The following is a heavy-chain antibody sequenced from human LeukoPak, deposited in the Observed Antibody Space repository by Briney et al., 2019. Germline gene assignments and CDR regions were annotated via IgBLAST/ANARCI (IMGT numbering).Heavy chain of an antibody. V-gene: IGHV3-23*01. CDR1: GVTFSSYG. Sequence: GGSLRLSCAASGVTFSSYGMSWVRQAPGKGLEWGSAISGSGGSTYYADSVKGRFTISRDNSKNTLYLQMNSLRAEDTAVYYCAKDHGRDYYGSGRYDYWGQGTLVTVSS. J-gene: IGHJ4*02. CDR2: ISGSGGST. CDR3: AKDHGRDYYGSGRYDY. D-gene: IGHD3-10*01.